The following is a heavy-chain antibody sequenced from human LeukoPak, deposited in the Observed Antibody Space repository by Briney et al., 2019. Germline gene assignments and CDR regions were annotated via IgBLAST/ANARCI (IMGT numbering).Heavy chain of an antibody. V-gene: IGHV4-31*03. Sequence: SQTLSLTCTVSGVSISSGGYYWSWIRQHPGKGLEWIGYIYYSGSTYYNPSLKSRVTISVDTSKNQFSLKLSSVTAADTAVYYCARDRLQLLGPIYYYYGMDVWGQGTTVTVSS. J-gene: IGHJ6*02. CDR1: GVSISSGGYY. CDR2: IYYSGST. D-gene: IGHD2-2*01. CDR3: ARDRLQLLGPIYYYYGMDV.